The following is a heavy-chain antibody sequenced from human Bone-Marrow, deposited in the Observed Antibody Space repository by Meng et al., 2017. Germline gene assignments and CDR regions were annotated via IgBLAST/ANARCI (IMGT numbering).Heavy chain of an antibody. D-gene: IGHD3-22*01. CDR2: INPSGGST. Sequence: ASVKVSCKASGYTFTSYYMHWVRQAPGQGLEWMGIINPSGGSTSYAQKFQGRVTMTRDTSTSTVYMELSSLRSEDTAVYYCARVRGYYDEIHAFDIWGQGTMVTVSS. CDR3: ARVRGYYDEIHAFDI. V-gene: IGHV1-46*01. CDR1: GYTFTSYY. J-gene: IGHJ3*02.